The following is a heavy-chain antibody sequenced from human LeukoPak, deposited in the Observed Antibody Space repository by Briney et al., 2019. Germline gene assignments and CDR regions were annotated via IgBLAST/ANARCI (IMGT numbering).Heavy chain of an antibody. J-gene: IGHJ4*02. CDR3: ATSQCRGGSCYFDS. Sequence: SETLSLTCTVSVGSISSGGSCWSWIRQHPGKGLEWIGFIYYSGSTYYNPSLMSRLTISVDTSKNQFSLKLSSVTAADTAVYYCATSQCRGGSCYFDSWGQGTLVTVSS. D-gene: IGHD2-15*01. V-gene: IGHV4-31*03. CDR1: VGSISSGGSC. CDR2: IYYSGST.